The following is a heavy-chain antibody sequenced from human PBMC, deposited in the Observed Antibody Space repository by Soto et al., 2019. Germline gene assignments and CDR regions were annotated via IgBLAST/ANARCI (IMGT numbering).Heavy chain of an antibody. V-gene: IGHV3-53*01. CDR1: GFTVSSNY. CDR2: IYSGGST. Sequence: GGSLSLSCAASGFTVSSNYMSWVRQAPGKGLEWVSVIYSGGSTYYADSVKGRFTISRDNSKNTLYLQMNSLRAEDTAVYYCARGPCSTSCYTRRGSMDVWGQGTTVTVSS. J-gene: IGHJ6*02. D-gene: IGHD2-2*02. CDR3: ARGPCSTSCYTRRGSMDV.